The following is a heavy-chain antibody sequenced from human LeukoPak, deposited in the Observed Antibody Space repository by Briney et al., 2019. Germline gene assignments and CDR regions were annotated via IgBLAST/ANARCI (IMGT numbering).Heavy chain of an antibody. V-gene: IGHV3-7*03. D-gene: IGHD3-10*01. Sequence: GGSLRLSCVASGFSFSSYWMSWVRQTPGKGLEWVANIKQEGSARYYVDSVTGRFTISRDNAKNSLYLQMNSLRAEDTAVYYCARDQDYYGSGSYNFDYWGQGTLVTVSS. J-gene: IGHJ4*02. CDR3: ARDQDYYGSGSYNFDY. CDR1: GFSFSSYW. CDR2: IKQEGSAR.